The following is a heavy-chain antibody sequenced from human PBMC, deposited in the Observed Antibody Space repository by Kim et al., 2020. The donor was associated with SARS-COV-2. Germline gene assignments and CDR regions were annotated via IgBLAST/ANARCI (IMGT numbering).Heavy chain of an antibody. J-gene: IGHJ4*02. CDR3: ARASSGAPRFFDY. V-gene: IGHV4-4*07. D-gene: IGHD6-19*01. Sequence: YHPSLKSRVTMSVDTSKNQFSLKLSSVTAADTAVYYCARASSGAPRFFDYWGQGTLVTVSS.